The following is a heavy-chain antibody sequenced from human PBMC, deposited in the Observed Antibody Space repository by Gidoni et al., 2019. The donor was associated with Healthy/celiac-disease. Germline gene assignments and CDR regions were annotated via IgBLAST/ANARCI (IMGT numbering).Heavy chain of an antibody. CDR3: ARDATVTTAGWYFDL. J-gene: IGHJ2*01. Sequence: QVQLVQSGAEVKKPGASVTVSCTASGYTFTSYYMHWVRQAPGQGLEWMGIINPSGGSTSYAQKFQGRVTMTRDTSTSTVYMELSSLRSEDTAVYYCARDATVTTAGWYFDLWGRGTLVTVSS. CDR2: INPSGGST. D-gene: IGHD4-17*01. V-gene: IGHV1-46*01. CDR1: GYTFTSYY.